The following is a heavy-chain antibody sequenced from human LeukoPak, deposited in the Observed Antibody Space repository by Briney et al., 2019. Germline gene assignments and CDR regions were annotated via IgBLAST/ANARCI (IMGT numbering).Heavy chain of an antibody. V-gene: IGHV3-66*01. CDR1: GFTFSRSA. Sequence: PGGSLRLSCAASGFTFSRSAMSWVRQAPGKGLEWVSVIYSGGSTYYADSVKGRFTISRDNSKNTLYLQMNSLRAEDTAVYYCASPGREWLPTGVYWGQGTLVTVSS. J-gene: IGHJ4*02. CDR3: ASPGREWLPTGVY. CDR2: IYSGGST. D-gene: IGHD7-27*01.